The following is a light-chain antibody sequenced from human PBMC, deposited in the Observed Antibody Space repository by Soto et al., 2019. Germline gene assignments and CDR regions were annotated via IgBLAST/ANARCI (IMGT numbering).Light chain of an antibody. J-gene: IGLJ1*01. CDR1: SSDVGGYNY. Sequence: QSALTQPASVSGSPGQSITISCTGTSSDVGGYNYVSWYQQHPGKAPKLVIYEVTNRPSGVSNRFSGSKSGNTASLTISGLQAEDEADYYCSSYTGSTTSVFGTGTKLTVL. CDR2: EVT. V-gene: IGLV2-14*01. CDR3: SSYTGSTTSV.